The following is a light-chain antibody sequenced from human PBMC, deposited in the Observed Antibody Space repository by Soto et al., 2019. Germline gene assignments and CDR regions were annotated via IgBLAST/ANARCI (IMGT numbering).Light chain of an antibody. CDR1: QSVSSN. J-gene: IGKJ1*01. V-gene: IGKV3D-15*01. Sequence: EIVMTQSPSTLSVSAGERATLSCRATQSVSSNLAWYQQKPGQAPRLLIYGASTRATGIPDRFSGSGSGTDFPTTISRLPPEDVAVYYCQPYGSSGTFGQGTKVDIK. CDR3: QPYGSSGT. CDR2: GAS.